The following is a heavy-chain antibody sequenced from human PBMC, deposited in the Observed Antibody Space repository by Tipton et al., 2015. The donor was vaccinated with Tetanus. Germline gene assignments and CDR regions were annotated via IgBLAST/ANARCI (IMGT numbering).Heavy chain of an antibody. CDR2: ISYDGSNK. CDR1: GFTFSSYG. J-gene: IGHJ3*02. Sequence: SLRLSCAASGFTFSSYGMHWVRQAPGKGLEWVAVISYDGSNKYYADSVKGRFTISRDNSKNTLYLQMNSLRAEDTAVYYCASLKLGHRYHAFDIWGQGTMVTVSS. V-gene: IGHV3-30*03. D-gene: IGHD6-6*01. CDR3: ASLKLGHRYHAFDI.